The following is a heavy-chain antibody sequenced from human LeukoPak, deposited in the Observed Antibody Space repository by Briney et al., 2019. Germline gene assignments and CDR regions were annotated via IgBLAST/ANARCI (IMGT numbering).Heavy chain of an antibody. D-gene: IGHD5-24*01. CDR1: GFTFSNAW. Sequence: GGSLRLSCAASGFTFSNAWMSWVRQAPGKGLEWVAVISYDGSNKYYADSVKGRFTISRDNSKNTLYLEMNSLRPEDTAVYYCARDRRWLQYSDYWGQGTLVTVSS. V-gene: IGHV3-30*03. J-gene: IGHJ4*02. CDR3: ARDRRWLQYSDY. CDR2: ISYDGSNK.